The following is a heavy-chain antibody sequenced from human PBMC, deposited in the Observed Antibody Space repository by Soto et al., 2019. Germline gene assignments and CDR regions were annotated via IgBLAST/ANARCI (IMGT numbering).Heavy chain of an antibody. V-gene: IGHV4-39*01. CDR2: IYYSGNT. CDR3: ATAGETVAGFN. D-gene: IGHD6-19*01. CDR1: GGSIITGDFS. J-gene: IGHJ4*02. Sequence: PSETLSLTCAVSGGSIITGDFSWNWIRQPPGKGLEWIGRIYYSGNTYYNPSLKSRVTISVDTSKNQFSLKLSSVTAADTAVYYCATAGETVAGFNWGQGTLVTVSS.